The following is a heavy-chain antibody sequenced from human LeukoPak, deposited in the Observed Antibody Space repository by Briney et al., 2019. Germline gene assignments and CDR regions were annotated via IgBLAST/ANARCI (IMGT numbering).Heavy chain of an antibody. Sequence: GASVKVSCKASGYTFTRYGISWVRQAPGQGLEWMGWISANNGDTNSAQKFQGRVTMTTDTSTSTAYMELTSLRSDDTAVYYCARDFFHGHCAGLSCFLLDYWGQGSLVTVSP. CDR3: ARDFFHGHCAGLSCFLLDY. V-gene: IGHV1-18*01. D-gene: IGHD2-15*01. CDR2: ISANNGDT. J-gene: IGHJ4*02. CDR1: GYTFTRYG.